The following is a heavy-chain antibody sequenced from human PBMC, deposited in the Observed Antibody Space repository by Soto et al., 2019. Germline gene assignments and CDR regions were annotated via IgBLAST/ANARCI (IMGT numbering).Heavy chain of an antibody. D-gene: IGHD2-2*01. Sequence: GGALRLSCAASGFPFSSYAMSWARRAPGKGLEWVSVISGSGGSTYYADSVKGRFTISRDNTKNTLYLQMNSLRAEDTAVYYCAKARGSSTPAPGSYWGQGTLVTVSS. CDR1: GFPFSSYA. CDR2: ISGSGGST. V-gene: IGHV3-23*01. CDR3: AKARGSSTPAPGSY. J-gene: IGHJ4*02.